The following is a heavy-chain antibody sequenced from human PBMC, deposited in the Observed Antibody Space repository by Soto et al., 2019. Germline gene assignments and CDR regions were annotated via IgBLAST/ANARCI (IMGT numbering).Heavy chain of an antibody. CDR3: ARARLPYSSSLDY. Sequence: ASVKVSCKASGYTFTGYYMHWVRQAPGQGLEWMGWINPNSGGTNYAQKFQGWVTMTRDTSISTAYMELSRLRSDDTAVYYCARARLPYSSSLDYWGQGTLVTVSS. CDR1: GYTFTGYY. D-gene: IGHD6-6*01. CDR2: INPNSGGT. V-gene: IGHV1-2*04. J-gene: IGHJ4*02.